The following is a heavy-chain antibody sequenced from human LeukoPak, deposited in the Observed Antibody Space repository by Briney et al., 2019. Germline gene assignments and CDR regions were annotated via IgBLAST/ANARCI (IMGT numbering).Heavy chain of an antibody. Sequence: SETLSLTCAVYGGSFSGYYWSWIRQPPGKGLEWIGYIYSSGTTSYYPSLKSRVTISVDTSKNQFSLKLTSVTAADTAVYYCARGWGPAYCGGDCHRHFDYWGQGTLVTVSS. CDR2: IYSSGTT. D-gene: IGHD2-21*02. CDR1: GGSFSGYY. CDR3: ARGWGPAYCGGDCHRHFDY. J-gene: IGHJ4*02. V-gene: IGHV4-34*01.